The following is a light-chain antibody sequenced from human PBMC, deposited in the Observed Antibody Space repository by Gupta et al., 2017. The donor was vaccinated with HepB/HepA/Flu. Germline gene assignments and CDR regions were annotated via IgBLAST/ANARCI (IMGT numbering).Light chain of an antibody. V-gene: IGKV2-24*01. Sequence: DIVMTQTPLSSPVTLGQPASISCRSSQSLVFSDGNTYLSWLQQRPGQPPRLLLYKISNRFSGVPDRFSGSGAGTDFTLKISRVEVEDVGVYYCMQGTQFPYTFGQGTKLDIK. CDR3: MQGTQFPYT. CDR1: QSLVFSDGNTY. J-gene: IGKJ2*01. CDR2: KIS.